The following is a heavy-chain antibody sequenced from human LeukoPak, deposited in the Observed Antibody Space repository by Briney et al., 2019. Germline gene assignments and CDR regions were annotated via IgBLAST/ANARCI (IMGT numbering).Heavy chain of an antibody. CDR2: INHSGST. V-gene: IGHV4-34*01. J-gene: IGHJ5*02. Sequence: SETLSLTCAVYGGSFSGYYWSWIRQPPGKGLEWIGEINHSGSTNYNPSLKSRVTISVDTSKNQFSLKLSSVTAADTAVYYRARGRPVLLWFGEPSNWFDPWGQGTLVTVSS. D-gene: IGHD3-10*01. CDR3: ARGRPVLLWFGEPSNWFDP. CDR1: GGSFSGYY.